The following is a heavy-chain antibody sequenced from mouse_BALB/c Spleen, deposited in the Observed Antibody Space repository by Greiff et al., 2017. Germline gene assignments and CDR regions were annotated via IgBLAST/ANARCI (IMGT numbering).Heavy chain of an antibody. J-gene: IGHJ1*01. CDR1: GFNIKDTY. Sequence: EVQLQQSGAELVKPGASVKLSCTASGFNIKDTYMHWVKQRPEQGLEWIGRIDPANGNTKYDPKFQGKATITADTSSNTAYLQLSSLTSEDTAVYYCARSTMITPYWYFDVWGAGTTVTVSS. CDR2: IDPANGNT. V-gene: IGHV14-3*02. D-gene: IGHD2-4*01. CDR3: ARSTMITPYWYFDV.